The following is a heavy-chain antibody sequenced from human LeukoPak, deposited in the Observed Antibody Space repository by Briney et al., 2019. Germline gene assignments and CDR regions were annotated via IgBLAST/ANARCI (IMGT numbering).Heavy chain of an antibody. D-gene: IGHD4-17*01. CDR2: INHSGST. CDR3: AILRGDYPFRPFDP. CDR1: GGSFSGYY. V-gene: IGHV4-34*01. Sequence: PSETLSLTCAVYGGSFSGYYWSWIRQPPGKGLEWIGEINHSGSTNYNPSLKSRVTISVDTSKNQFSLKLSSVTAADTAVYYCAILRGDYPFRPFDPWGQGTLVTVSS. J-gene: IGHJ5*02.